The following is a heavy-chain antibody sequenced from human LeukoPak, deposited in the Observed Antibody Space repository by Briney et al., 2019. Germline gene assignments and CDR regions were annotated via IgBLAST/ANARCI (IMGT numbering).Heavy chain of an antibody. CDR2: MNPNSGNT. Sequence: ASVKVSCKASGYTFTSYAMNWVRQATGQGLEWMGWMNPNSGNTGYAQKFQGSVTMTRNTSISTAYMELSSLRSEDTAVYYCARGFRRILYFMVRGRGVDPWGQGTLVTVSS. CDR1: GYTFTSYA. CDR3: ARGFRRILYFMVRGRGVDP. J-gene: IGHJ5*02. V-gene: IGHV1-8*02. D-gene: IGHD3-10*01.